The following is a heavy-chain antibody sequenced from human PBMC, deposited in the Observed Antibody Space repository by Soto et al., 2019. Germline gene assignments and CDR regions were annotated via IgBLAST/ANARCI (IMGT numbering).Heavy chain of an antibody. V-gene: IGHV3-23*01. CDR2: MSGSGTDT. CDR1: GFTFSSYA. CDR3: ARDREFLVLWCESSSLYLMDV. Sequence: PGGSLRLSCATSGFTFSSYALSWVRQASGRGLEWVSTMSGSGTDTYYADSVKGRFTISRDNSKSMMFLQMNSLRAEDTAVYYCARDREFLVLWCESSSLYLMDVRGRRTTVTVS. D-gene: IGHD3-10*01. J-gene: IGHJ6*02.